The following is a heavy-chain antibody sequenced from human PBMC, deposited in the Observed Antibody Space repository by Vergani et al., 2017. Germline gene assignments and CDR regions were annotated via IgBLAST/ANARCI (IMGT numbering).Heavy chain of an antibody. CDR1: GFPFSSLS. J-gene: IGHJ4*02. D-gene: IGHD3-10*01. CDR2: ISSSSSYI. V-gene: IGHV3-21*01. Sequence: EVQLVESGGGLVKPGGSLKPPFAASGFPFSSLSMNWVRQAPGKGLEWVSSISSSSSYIYYADSVKGRFTISRDNAKNSLYLQMNSLRAEDTAVYYCARDGSSWGWGQGTLVTVSS. CDR3: ARDGSSWG.